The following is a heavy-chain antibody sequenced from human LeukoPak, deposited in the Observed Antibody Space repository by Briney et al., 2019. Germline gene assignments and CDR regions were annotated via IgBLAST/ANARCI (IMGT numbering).Heavy chain of an antibody. D-gene: IGHD3-10*01. Sequence: GGSLRLSCVASGLTFSDYYMSWIRQAPGKGLAWVSYVSTGGGTIYYADSVKGRFTISRDHAKNPLYLQMNRLKAEAPGVYFCARDSDYFDSWGQGTLVTVSS. CDR1: GLTFSDYY. CDR2: VSTGGGTI. J-gene: IGHJ4*02. V-gene: IGHV3-11*01. CDR3: ARDSDYFDS.